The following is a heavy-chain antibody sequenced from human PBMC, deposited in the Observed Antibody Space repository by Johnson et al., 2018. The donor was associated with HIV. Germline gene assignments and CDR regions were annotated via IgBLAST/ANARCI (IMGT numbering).Heavy chain of an antibody. Sequence: QVQLVESGGGLVQPGGSLRLSCEASGFKFSIYWMSWVRQAPGKGLEWVAVISYDGSNKYYADSVKGRFTISRDNSKNTLYLQMGSLRAEDMAVYYGARGVERCCGDGSSYSYSNAFDIWGQGTMVTVSS. J-gene: IGHJ3*02. CDR2: ISYDGSNK. V-gene: IGHV3-30*14. CDR1: GFKFSIYW. CDR3: ARGVERCCGDGSSYSYSNAFDI. D-gene: IGHD2-15*01.